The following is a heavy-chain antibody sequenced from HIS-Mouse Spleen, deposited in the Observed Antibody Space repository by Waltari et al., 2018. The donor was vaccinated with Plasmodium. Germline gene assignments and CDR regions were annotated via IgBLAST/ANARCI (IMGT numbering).Heavy chain of an antibody. Sequence: EVQLVESGGGLVQPGGSLRLSCAASGFTFSSYGMSWVRQAPGKGLELVDNIKQDGMEKYYGDSVKGRFTISRDNAKNSLYLQMNSLRAEDTAVYYCASSWYWYFDLWGRGTLVTVSS. D-gene: IGHD6-13*01. CDR2: IKQDGMEK. J-gene: IGHJ2*01. CDR3: ASSWYWYFDL. V-gene: IGHV3-7*01. CDR1: GFTFSSYG.